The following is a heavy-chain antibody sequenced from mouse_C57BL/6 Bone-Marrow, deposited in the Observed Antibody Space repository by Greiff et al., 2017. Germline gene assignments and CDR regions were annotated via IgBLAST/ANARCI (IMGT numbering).Heavy chain of an antibody. CDR2: IYPGSGST. J-gene: IGHJ4*01. CDR1: GYTFTSYW. V-gene: IGHV1-55*01. D-gene: IGHD1-1*01. CDR3: ARSYYGSSDAMDY. Sequence: QVQLQQPGAELVKPGASVKMSCKASGYTFTSYWITWVKQRPGQGLEWIGDIYPGSGSTNYNEKFKSKATLTVDTSSSTAYMQLSRLTSEDSAVYYCARSYYGSSDAMDYWGQGTSVTVSS.